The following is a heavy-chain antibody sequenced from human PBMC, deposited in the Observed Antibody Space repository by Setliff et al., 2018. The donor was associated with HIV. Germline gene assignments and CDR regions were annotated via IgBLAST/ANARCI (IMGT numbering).Heavy chain of an antibody. V-gene: IGHV4-34*01. CDR3: ARGTAYYNFWSGYSQDYYYYVDV. D-gene: IGHD3-3*01. J-gene: IGHJ6*03. CDR2: INHSGST. Sequence: PSETLSLTCAVYGGSFSGYYWRWIRQSPGKGLEWIGEINHSGSTKYNPSLKSRVTISVDTSKNQFSLKLSSVTAADTAVYYCARGTAYYNFWSGYSQDYYYYVDVWGKGTPVTVSS. CDR1: GGSFSGYY.